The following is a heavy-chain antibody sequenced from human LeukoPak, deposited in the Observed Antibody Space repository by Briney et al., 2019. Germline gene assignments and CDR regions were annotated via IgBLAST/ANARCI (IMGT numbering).Heavy chain of an antibody. CDR2: IYSGGST. V-gene: IGHV3-53*05. Sequence: GGSLRLSCAASGFTVSSNYMSWVRQAPGKGLEWVSVIYSGGSTYHADSVKGRFTISRDNSKNTLYLQMNSLRAEDTALYYCAKDPYGGKTPDAFDIWGQGTMVTVSS. D-gene: IGHD4-23*01. CDR3: AKDPYGGKTPDAFDI. J-gene: IGHJ3*02. CDR1: GFTVSSNY.